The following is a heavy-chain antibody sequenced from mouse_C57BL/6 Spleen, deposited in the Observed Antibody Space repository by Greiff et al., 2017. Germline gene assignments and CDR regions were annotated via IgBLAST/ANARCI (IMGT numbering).Heavy chain of an antibody. D-gene: IGHD1-1*01. V-gene: IGHV1-42*01. Sequence: VQLQQSGPELVKPGASVKISCKASGYTFTGYYMNWVKQSPEKGLEWIGEINPSTGGTTYNQKFKAKATLTVDKSSSTAYMQLKSLTSEDSAVYYCARKGYGSALAYWGQGTLVTVSA. CDR3: ARKGYGSALAY. CDR2: INPSTGGT. J-gene: IGHJ3*01. CDR1: GYTFTGYY.